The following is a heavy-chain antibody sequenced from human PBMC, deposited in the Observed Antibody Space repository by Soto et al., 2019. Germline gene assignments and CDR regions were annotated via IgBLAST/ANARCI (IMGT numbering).Heavy chain of an antibody. Sequence: SETLSLTCAVSGAAISNTYWWSWVRQAPGKGLQWIGQISHSGSTNYIPSFESRVTTSLDKSKNQFSLRLTSLTAADTAMYYCARENGTEDYTVFDLWGQGTLVTVSS. V-gene: IGHV4-4*02. CDR3: ARENGTEDYTVFDL. D-gene: IGHD4-4*01. J-gene: IGHJ4*02. CDR2: ISHSGST. CDR1: GAAISNTYW.